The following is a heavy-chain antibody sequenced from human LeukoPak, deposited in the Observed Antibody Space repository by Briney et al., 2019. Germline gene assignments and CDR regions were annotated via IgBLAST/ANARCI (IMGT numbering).Heavy chain of an antibody. D-gene: IGHD5-12*01. CDR2: ISSSSSYI. J-gene: IGHJ4*02. CDR1: GFTFSSYS. Sequence: PGGSLRLSCAASGFTFSSYSMNWVRQAPGKGLEWVSSISSSSSYIYYADSVKGRFTISRDNAKNSLYLQMNSLRAEDTAVYYCARGTGYSGYDWVFDYWGQGTLVTVSS. V-gene: IGHV3-21*01. CDR3: ARGTGYSGYDWVFDY.